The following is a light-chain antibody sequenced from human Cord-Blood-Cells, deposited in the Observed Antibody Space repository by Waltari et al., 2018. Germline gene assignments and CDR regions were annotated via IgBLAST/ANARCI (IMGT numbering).Light chain of an antibody. V-gene: IGLV2-14*01. J-gene: IGLJ3*02. CDR1: SSDVGGYNY. Sequence: QSALTQPASVSGSPGQSITISCTGTSSDVGGYNYVSWYQQHPGKAPKLMIYDVSTRPSGVSNRFSGSKSGNTASLTISGLRAEDEADYYCSSYTSSSTLEVFGGGTKLTVL. CDR3: SSYTSSSTLEV. CDR2: DVS.